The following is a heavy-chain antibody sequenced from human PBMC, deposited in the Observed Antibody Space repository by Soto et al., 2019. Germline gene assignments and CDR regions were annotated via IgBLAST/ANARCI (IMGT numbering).Heavy chain of an antibody. J-gene: IGHJ5*02. Sequence: SETLSLTCNVSGGSVSSGGYYWSWIRQHPGKGLEWIGYIHYSGSTYYNPSLKSRVTMSIDTSKNLFSLNLSAVTAADTAVYYCARAGGAGSGHDWFDPWGQGTLVTVSS. CDR1: GGSVSSGGYY. D-gene: IGHD6-13*01. V-gene: IGHV4-31*03. CDR3: ARAGGAGSGHDWFDP. CDR2: IHYSGST.